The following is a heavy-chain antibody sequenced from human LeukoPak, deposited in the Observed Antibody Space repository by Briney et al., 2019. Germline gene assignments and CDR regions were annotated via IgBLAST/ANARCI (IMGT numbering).Heavy chain of an antibody. D-gene: IGHD6-19*01. CDR1: GFTFSSYG. CDR2: ISYDGSNR. J-gene: IGHJ4*02. V-gene: IGHV3-30*18. Sequence: GRSLRLSCVASGFTFSSYGMQWVRQAPGKGLEWVALISYDGSNRNYADSVKSRFTISRDYSKNTLYLQMSSLRAEDTAVYYCAKDHGSGWFPDYWGQGTLVTVSS. CDR3: AKDHGSGWFPDY.